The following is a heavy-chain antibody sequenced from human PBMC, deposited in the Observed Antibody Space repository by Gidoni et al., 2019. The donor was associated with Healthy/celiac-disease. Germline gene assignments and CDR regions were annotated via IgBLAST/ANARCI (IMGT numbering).Heavy chain of an antibody. CDR1: GGSISSSSYY. CDR3: ARQGEYWFDP. J-gene: IGHJ5*02. CDR2: IYYSGST. Sequence: QLQLQESGPGLVKPSETLSLTCTVAGGSISSSSYYWGWIRQPPGKGLEWIGSIYYSGSTYYNPSLKSRVTISVDTSKNQFSLKLSSVTAADTAVYYCARQGEYWFDPWGQGTLVTVSS. V-gene: IGHV4-39*01.